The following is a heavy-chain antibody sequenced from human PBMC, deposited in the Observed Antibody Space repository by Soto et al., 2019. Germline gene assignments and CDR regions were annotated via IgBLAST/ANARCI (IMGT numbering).Heavy chain of an antibody. V-gene: IGHV1-46*01. Sequence: KVSCKASGYTFTSYYMHWVRQAPGQGLEWMGIINPSGGSTSYAQKFQGRVTMTRDTSTSTVYMELSSLRSEDTAVYYCARDTYYDYVWGSYRPTFFDYWGQGTLVTSPQ. CDR1: GYTFTSYY. CDR2: INPSGGST. CDR3: ARDTYYDYVWGSYRPTFFDY. D-gene: IGHD3-16*02. J-gene: IGHJ4*02.